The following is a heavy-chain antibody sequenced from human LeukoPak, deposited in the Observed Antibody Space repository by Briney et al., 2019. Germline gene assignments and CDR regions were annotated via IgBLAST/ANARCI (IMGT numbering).Heavy chain of an antibody. CDR2: ISAYNGNT. D-gene: IGHD5-18*01. CDR1: GYTFTSYG. J-gene: IGHJ6*03. CDR3: ARDARGFSYGYYYYYYMDV. V-gene: IGHV1-18*01. Sequence: AAVKVSCKASGYTFTSYGISWVRQAPGQGLEWLGWISAYNGNTNYAQKLQGRVTMTTDTSTSTAYMELRSLRSDDTAVYYCARDARGFSYGYYYYYYMDVWGKGTMVTVSS.